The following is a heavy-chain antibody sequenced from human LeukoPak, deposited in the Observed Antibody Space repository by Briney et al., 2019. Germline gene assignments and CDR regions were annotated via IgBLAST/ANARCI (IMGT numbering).Heavy chain of an antibody. CDR1: GFTFSSYG. Sequence: GGTLRLSCAASGFTFSSYGMSWVRQAPGKGLEWVSAISGSGGSTYYADSVKGRFTISRDNAKNSLYLQMNSLRAEDTAVYYCARDSYGYSYGSYYYYYYMDVWGKGTTVTVSS. CDR2: ISGSGGST. D-gene: IGHD5-18*01. CDR3: ARDSYGYSYGSYYYYYYMDV. V-gene: IGHV3-23*01. J-gene: IGHJ6*03.